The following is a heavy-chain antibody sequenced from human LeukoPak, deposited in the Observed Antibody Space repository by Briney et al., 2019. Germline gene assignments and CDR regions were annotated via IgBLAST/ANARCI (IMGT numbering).Heavy chain of an antibody. J-gene: IGHJ4*02. D-gene: IGHD1-7*01. CDR3: ARPRGGTTQPFDS. CDR1: GYPFTTYW. CDR2: IFPDDSDT. Sequence: GESLKISCKGSGYPFTTYWIGWVRQMPGKGLEWMGIIFPDDSDTIYSPSFQGQVTISADKSITPAYLQWSSLKASDTAMYYCARPRGGTTQPFDSWGQGTLVTVSS. V-gene: IGHV5-51*01.